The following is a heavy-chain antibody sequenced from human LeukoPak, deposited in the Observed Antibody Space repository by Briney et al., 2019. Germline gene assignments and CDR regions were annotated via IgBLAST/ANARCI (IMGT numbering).Heavy chain of an antibody. CDR2: INADGSTA. D-gene: IGHD2-15*01. CDR1: GFTFGNSW. CDR3: AKDARYCSGGSCSTP. J-gene: IGHJ5*02. V-gene: IGHV3-74*01. Sequence: GGSLRLSCAASGFTFGNSWVHWVRQAPGKGLVWVSLINADGSTATYADSVKGRFTISRDNARNTLSLQMNSLRAEDTAVYYCAKDARYCSGGSCSTPWGQGTLVTVSS.